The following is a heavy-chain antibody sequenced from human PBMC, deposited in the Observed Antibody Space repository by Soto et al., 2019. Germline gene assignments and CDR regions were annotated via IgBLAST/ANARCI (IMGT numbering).Heavy chain of an antibody. D-gene: IGHD2-2*02. CDR2: ISYDGSHK. CDR1: GFTFSDYG. Sequence: QVQLVESGGGVVQPGRSLRLSCAASGFTFSDYGMHWVRQAPGKGLEWVAAISYDGSHKPYADSVKGRFTISRDDSKNTLYVQMNRLRVEDTAVYYCKKGRPVAAVHSPEFAYWGQGTLVIVSS. J-gene: IGHJ4*02. V-gene: IGHV3-30*18. CDR3: KKGRPVAAVHSPEFAY.